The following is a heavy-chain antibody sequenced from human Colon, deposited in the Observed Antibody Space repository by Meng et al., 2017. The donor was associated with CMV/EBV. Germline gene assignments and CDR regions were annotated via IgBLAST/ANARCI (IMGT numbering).Heavy chain of an antibody. CDR3: ACHSSYVWGSHH. D-gene: IGHD3-16*01. J-gene: IGHJ1*01. CDR1: GYSFTCYY. V-gene: IGHV1-2*02. Sequence: QVQLVESGAEVGMPRASVKGSIKASGYSFTCYYINWVRQAPGQGLEWMGWMDPTTSRTDYAQKFQGTVTMTRDTSISTAYLELSRLTSNDTAVYNGACHSSYVWGSHHWGQGTLVTVSS. CDR2: MDPTTSRT.